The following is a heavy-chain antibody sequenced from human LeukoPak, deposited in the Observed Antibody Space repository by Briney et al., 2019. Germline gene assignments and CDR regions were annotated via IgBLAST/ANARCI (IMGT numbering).Heavy chain of an antibody. Sequence: GGSLRLSCAASGFTFSSYGMHWVRQAPGKGLEGVAVIWYDGSNKYYADSVKGRFTISRDNSKNTLYLQMNSLRAEDTAVYYCARGPGGYYFYGMDVWGQGTTVTVSS. V-gene: IGHV3-33*01. CDR2: IWYDGSNK. D-gene: IGHD1-26*01. J-gene: IGHJ6*02. CDR1: GFTFSSYG. CDR3: ARGPGGYYFYGMDV.